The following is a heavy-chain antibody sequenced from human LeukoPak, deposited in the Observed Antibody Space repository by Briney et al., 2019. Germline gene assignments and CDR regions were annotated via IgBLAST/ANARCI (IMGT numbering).Heavy chain of an antibody. CDR1: GFTFSSYA. CDR3: ARVARYGDYIGGSDY. V-gene: IGHV3-30*04. Sequence: GGSLRLSCAASGFTFSSYAMHWVRQAPGKGLEWVAVISYDGSNKYYADSVKGRFTISRDNSKNTLYLQMNSLRAEDTAVYYCARVARYGDYIGGSDYWGQGALVTVSS. J-gene: IGHJ4*02. CDR2: ISYDGSNK. D-gene: IGHD4-17*01.